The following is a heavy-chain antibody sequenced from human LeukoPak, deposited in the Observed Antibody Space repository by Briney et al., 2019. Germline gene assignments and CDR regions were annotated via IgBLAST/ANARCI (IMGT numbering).Heavy chain of an antibody. V-gene: IGHV3-53*01. J-gene: IGHJ4*02. D-gene: IGHD3-22*01. CDR1: GFIFSNYA. CDR2: IYSDGST. Sequence: GGSLRLSCAASGFIFSNYAMTWVRQAPGKGLEWVSVIYSDGSTYHADSVKGRFTISRDNSKNTLYLQMNSLRAEDTAVYYCARAAYGSNGYTAEVADYWGQGTLVTVSS. CDR3: ARAAYGSNGYTAEVADY.